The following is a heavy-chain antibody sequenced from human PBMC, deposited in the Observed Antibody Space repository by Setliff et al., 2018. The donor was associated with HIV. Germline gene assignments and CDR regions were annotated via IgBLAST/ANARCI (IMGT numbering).Heavy chain of an antibody. CDR3: ARDVGLCGVDCWPYFYFDL. CDR2: THYSGSS. D-gene: IGHD2-21*02. CDR1: GGFISNHY. Sequence: PSETLSLTCTLSGGFISNHYWNWIRQPPGKGLEWIGSTHYSGSSYYSPSLKSRVTISLDTSKNQFSLKLSSMTAADTAVYYCARDVGLCGVDCWPYFYFDLWGRGNLVTVSS. V-gene: IGHV4-59*11. J-gene: IGHJ2*01.